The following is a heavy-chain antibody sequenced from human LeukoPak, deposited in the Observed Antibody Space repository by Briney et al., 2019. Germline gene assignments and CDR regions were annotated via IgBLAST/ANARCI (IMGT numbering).Heavy chain of an antibody. J-gene: IGHJ4*02. D-gene: IGHD3-22*01. V-gene: IGHV5-51*01. Sequence: GESLKISGKGSGYSFTSYWIGWVRQMPGKGLEWLGIIYPGDSDTRYSPSFQGQVIISADKSISTAYLQWSSLKASDTAMYYCARGVSYYYENVLYFDYWGQGTLVTVSS. CDR2: IYPGDSDT. CDR3: ARGVSYYYENVLYFDY. CDR1: GYSFTSYW.